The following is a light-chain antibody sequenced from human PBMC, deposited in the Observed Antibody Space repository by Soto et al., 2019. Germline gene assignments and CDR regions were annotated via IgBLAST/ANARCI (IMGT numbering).Light chain of an antibody. CDR2: GAS. V-gene: IGKV3-15*01. J-gene: IGKJ1*01. CDR3: QQYSNWPPGT. CDR1: LCVSVN. Sequence: EIVMTQSPATLSVSPGERATLSCRASLCVSVNVAWYQQKPGQAPRLFIFGASARATGIPARFRGSGSGTEFTLTLSSLQSEDCAVYYCQQYSNWPPGTFGQGTKVEIK.